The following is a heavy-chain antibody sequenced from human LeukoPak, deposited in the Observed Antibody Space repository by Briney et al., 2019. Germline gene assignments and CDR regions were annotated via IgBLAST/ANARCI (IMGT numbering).Heavy chain of an antibody. CDR1: GFTFRSYA. CDR2: ISGGGSST. D-gene: IGHD2-15*01. Sequence: PGGSLRLSCAASGFTFRSYAMSWVRQAPGKGLEWVSTISGGGSSTYYADSVKGRFTISRDNSKNTLYLQMNSLRAEDTAVYYCAVLQPSDRNPLWGQGTLVTVSS. J-gene: IGHJ4*02. V-gene: IGHV3-23*01. CDR3: AVLQPSDRNPL.